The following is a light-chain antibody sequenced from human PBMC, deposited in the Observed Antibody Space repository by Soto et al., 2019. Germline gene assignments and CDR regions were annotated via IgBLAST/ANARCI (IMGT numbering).Light chain of an antibody. CDR2: GAR. J-gene: IGKJ1*01. V-gene: IGKV3-20*01. Sequence: IWRALYPCTMSYSVGGRAPLSCRASQSVSSSYVAWYQRKPGQAPRLLIYGARTRATGVPERFSGGGSGTEFTLTISSMQPDYPATYYCQQYHGFSRTFGQGTKVDIK. CDR3: QQYHGFSRT. CDR1: QSVSSSY.